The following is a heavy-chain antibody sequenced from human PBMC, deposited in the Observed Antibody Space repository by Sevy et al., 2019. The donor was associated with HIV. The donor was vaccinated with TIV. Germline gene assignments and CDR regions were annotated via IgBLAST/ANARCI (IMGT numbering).Heavy chain of an antibody. CDR2: IKSKTDGGTT. CDR1: GFTFSNAW. CDR3: TTSYYDSSGYYPY. Sequence: GGSLRLSCAASGFTFSNAWMSWVRQAPGKGLEWVGRIKSKTDGGTTDYAAPVKGRFTISRDDSKNTLYLQMNSLKTEDTAVYYCTTSYYDSSGYYPYWGLGTLVTVSS. J-gene: IGHJ4*02. D-gene: IGHD3-22*01. V-gene: IGHV3-15*01.